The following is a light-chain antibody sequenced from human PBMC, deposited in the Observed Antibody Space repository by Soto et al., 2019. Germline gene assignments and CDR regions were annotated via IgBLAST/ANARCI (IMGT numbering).Light chain of an antibody. CDR1: SSNIGSNY. Sequence: QSALTQPPSASGTPGQTVTISCSGRSSNIGSNYVYWYQQLPGTAPRLLMYRADQRPSGVPDRFSGSKSGTSASLAISGLRSEDEADYYCAAWDDTLSGLVFGGGTKVTVL. CDR3: AAWDDTLSGLV. CDR2: RAD. J-gene: IGLJ2*01. V-gene: IGLV1-47*01.